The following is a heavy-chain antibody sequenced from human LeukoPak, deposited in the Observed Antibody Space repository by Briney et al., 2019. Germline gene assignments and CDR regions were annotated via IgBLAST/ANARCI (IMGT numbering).Heavy chain of an antibody. V-gene: IGHV3-30*18. Sequence: GGSLRLSCAASGFTFSSYGMHWVRQAPGKGLEWVALISYDGSNKYYADSVKGRFTNSRDNSKNTLYLQMNSLRAEDTAVYYCAKSQGIAVAGYFDYWGQGTLVIVSS. CDR1: GFTFSSYG. D-gene: IGHD6-19*01. J-gene: IGHJ4*02. CDR3: AKSQGIAVAGYFDY. CDR2: ISYDGSNK.